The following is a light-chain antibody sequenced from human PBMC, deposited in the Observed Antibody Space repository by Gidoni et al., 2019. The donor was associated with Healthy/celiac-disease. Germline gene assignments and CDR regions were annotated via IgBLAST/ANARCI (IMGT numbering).Light chain of an antibody. Sequence: EIVLTQSPGTLSLSPGERATLSCRASQRVSSSYLAWYQQKPGQAPRLLIHGASSRATGIPDRFSGSGSGTDFTLTISRLEPEDFAVYYCHQYGSSPPLTFGGGTKVEIK. CDR1: QRVSSSY. V-gene: IGKV3-20*01. J-gene: IGKJ4*01. CDR2: GAS. CDR3: HQYGSSPPLT.